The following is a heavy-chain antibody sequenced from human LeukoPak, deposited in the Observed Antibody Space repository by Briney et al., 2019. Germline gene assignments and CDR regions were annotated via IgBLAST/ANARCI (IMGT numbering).Heavy chain of an antibody. Sequence: ASVKVSCKASGGTFSSYAISWVRQAPGQGLEWMGWINAGNGNTKYSQKFQGRVTITRDTSASTAYMELGSLRSEDTAVYYCARDARLHFDYWGQGTLVTVSS. CDR2: INAGNGNT. D-gene: IGHD2-15*01. CDR3: ARDARLHFDY. CDR1: GGTFSSYA. V-gene: IGHV1-3*01. J-gene: IGHJ4*02.